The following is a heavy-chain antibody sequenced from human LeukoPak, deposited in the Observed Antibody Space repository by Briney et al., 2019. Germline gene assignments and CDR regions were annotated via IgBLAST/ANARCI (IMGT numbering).Heavy chain of an antibody. D-gene: IGHD5-24*01. J-gene: IGHJ5*02. CDR3: ARHIVWADVEMAPVNWFDP. Sequence: PSETLSLTCTVSGGSISSSSYYWGWIRQPPGKGLEWIGSIYYSGSTYYNPSLKSRVTISVDTSKNQFSLKLSSVTAADTAVYYCARHIVWADVEMAPVNWFDPWGQGTLVTVSS. V-gene: IGHV4-39*01. CDR1: GGSISSSSYY. CDR2: IYYSGST.